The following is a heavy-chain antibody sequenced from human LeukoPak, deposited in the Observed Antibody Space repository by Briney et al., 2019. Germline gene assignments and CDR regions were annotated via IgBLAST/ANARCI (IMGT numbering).Heavy chain of an antibody. V-gene: IGHV3-7*01. CDR3: ASGPWELDF. CDR1: GFTFRSYW. CDR2: IKEDGRQT. D-gene: IGHD1-26*01. J-gene: IGHJ4*02. Sequence: PGGSLRLSCAASGFTFRSYWMSWVRRAPGRGLEWVARIKEDGRQTDYVDSVKGRFTISRDNAKSSLYLQMSSLRAEDTAVYYCASGPWELDFWGQGTLVTVSS.